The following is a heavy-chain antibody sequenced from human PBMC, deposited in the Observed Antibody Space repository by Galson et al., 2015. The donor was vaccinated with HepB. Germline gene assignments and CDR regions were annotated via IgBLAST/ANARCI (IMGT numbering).Heavy chain of an antibody. D-gene: IGHD6-13*01. CDR3: AKERSYSSNWGDAFDF. V-gene: IGHV3-23*01. J-gene: IGHJ3*01. CDR2: ISGDGGST. CDR1: GFTFSSYA. Sequence: SLRLSCAASGFTFSSYAMSWVRQAPGKGLEWVSGISGDGGSTYYADSVKGRFTISRDNSKNTLYLQMNSLRAEDTAVYYCAKERSYSSNWGDAFDFWGQATMATVSS.